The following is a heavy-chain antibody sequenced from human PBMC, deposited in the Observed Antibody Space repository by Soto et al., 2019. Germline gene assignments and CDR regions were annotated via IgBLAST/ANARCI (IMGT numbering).Heavy chain of an antibody. Sequence: GGSLRLSCAASGFTFSSYAMHWVRQAPGKGLEWVAVIWYDGSNKYYADSVKGRFTISRDNSKNTLYLQMNSLRAEDTAVYYCARDYVRGLNMDVWGKGTTVTVSS. CDR2: IWYDGSNK. J-gene: IGHJ6*03. CDR3: ARDYVRGLNMDV. V-gene: IGHV3-33*01. D-gene: IGHD3-16*01. CDR1: GFTFSSYA.